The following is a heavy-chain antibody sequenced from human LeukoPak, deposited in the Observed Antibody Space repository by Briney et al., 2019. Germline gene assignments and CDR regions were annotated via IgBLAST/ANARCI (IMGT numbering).Heavy chain of an antibody. CDR2: INHSGST. CDR3: ARDNILLWFGYFDY. CDR1: GGSFSGYY. V-gene: IGHV4-34*01. Sequence: SETLSLTCAVYGGSFSGYYWSWIRQPPGKGLEWIGEINHSGSTNYNPSLRSRVTISVDTSKNQFSLKLSSVTAADTAVYYCARDNILLWFGYFDYWGQGTLVTVSS. J-gene: IGHJ4*02. D-gene: IGHD3-10*01.